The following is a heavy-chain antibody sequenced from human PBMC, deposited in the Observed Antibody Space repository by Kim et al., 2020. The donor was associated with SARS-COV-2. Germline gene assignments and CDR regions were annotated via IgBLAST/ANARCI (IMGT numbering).Heavy chain of an antibody. CDR3: ARVGCSNSVCYTRGMDV. Sequence: SETLSLTCTVSGGSITNYYWSWIRQPAGKGLEWIGRIYTSGDTNYSPSLNSRVTISIDTSKNQFSLNLRSVTAADTAVYYCARVGCSNSVCYTRGMDVWG. V-gene: IGHV4-4*07. CDR2: IYTSGDT. D-gene: IGHD2-2*02. CDR1: GGSITNYY. J-gene: IGHJ6*01.